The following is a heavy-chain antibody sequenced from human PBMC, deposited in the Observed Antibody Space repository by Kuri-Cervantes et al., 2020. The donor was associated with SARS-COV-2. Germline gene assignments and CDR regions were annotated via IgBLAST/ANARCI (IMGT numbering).Heavy chain of an antibody. D-gene: IGHD6-13*01. V-gene: IGHV4-38-2*02. CDR1: GGSISSGYY. CDR2: IYHSGST. CDR3: ARGTFPAAGTNNWFDP. Sequence: ESLKISCTVSGGSISSGYYWGWIRQPPGKGLEWIGSIYHSGSTYYNPSLKSRVTISVDTSKNQFSLKLSSVTAADTAVYYCARGTFPAAGTNNWFDPWGQGTLVTVSS. J-gene: IGHJ5*02.